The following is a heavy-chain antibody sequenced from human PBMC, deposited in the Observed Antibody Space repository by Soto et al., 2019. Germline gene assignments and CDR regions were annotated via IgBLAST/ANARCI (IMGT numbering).Heavy chain of an antibody. J-gene: IGHJ4*02. CDR3: ARDLTGWSSGSPLDY. V-gene: IGHV3-21*01. D-gene: IGHD3-10*01. CDR1: GFTFSSYS. CDR2: ISSSSSYI. Sequence: GGSLRLSCAASGFTFSSYSMNWVRQAPGKGLEWVSSISSSSSYIYYADSVKGRFTISRDNAKNSLFLQMNSLRAEDTAVYYCARDLTGWSSGSPLDYWGQGTLVTVSS.